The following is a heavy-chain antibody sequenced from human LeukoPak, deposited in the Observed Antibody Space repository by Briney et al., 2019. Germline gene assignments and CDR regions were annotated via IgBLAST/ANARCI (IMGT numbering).Heavy chain of an antibody. D-gene: IGHD3-10*01. J-gene: IGHJ3*02. CDR2: IYTGGST. CDR1: GGSISSGNYY. CDR3: ARENLRGDDAFDI. Sequence: PSETLSLTCTVSGGSISSGNYYWSWIRQPAGKGLEWIGHIYTGGSTNYNPSLKSRVTISVDTSKNQFSLKLSSVTAADTAVYYCARENLRGDDAFDIWGQGTMVTVSS. V-gene: IGHV4-61*09.